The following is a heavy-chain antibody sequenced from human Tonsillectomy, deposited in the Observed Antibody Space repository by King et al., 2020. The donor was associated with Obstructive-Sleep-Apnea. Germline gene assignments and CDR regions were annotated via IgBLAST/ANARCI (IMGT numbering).Heavy chain of an antibody. J-gene: IGHJ4*02. Sequence: VTLKESGPVLVKPTETLTLTCTVSGFSLRDAGMAVSWIRQPPGKALEWLAHIFSNDKKSYSTSLKSRLTISKNTSKSQVGLTMTNMDPVDTATYYCARIGYCSSSRCLNYDYWGQGTLVTVSS. V-gene: IGHV2-26*01. CDR3: ARIGYCSSSRCLNYDY. CDR1: GFSLRDAGMA. CDR2: IFSNDKK. D-gene: IGHD2-2*01.